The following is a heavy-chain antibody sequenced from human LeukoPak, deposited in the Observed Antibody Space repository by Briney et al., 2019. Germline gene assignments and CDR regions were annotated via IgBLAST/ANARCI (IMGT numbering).Heavy chain of an antibody. V-gene: IGHV3-7*01. CDR1: GFTFSTYW. CDR3: ARVTKAAAGSLPGYFQL. CDR2: IKQDGSDK. J-gene: IGHJ1*01. Sequence: PGGSLRLSCAASGFTFSTYWMTWVRQAPGKGLEWVANIKQDGSDKYYVDSVKGRFTISRDNAKNSLYLQMNSLRAEDTAVYYCARVTKAAAGSLPGYFQLWGQGTLVTVSS. D-gene: IGHD6-13*01.